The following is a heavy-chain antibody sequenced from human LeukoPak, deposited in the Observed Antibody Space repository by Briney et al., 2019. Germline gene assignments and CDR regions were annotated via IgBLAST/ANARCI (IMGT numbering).Heavy chain of an antibody. D-gene: IGHD2-2*01. CDR3: ATGSSDGYCSSTSCYFVDY. Sequence: GGSLRLSCAASGFTFSSYEMNWVRQAPGKGLEWVSYISSSGSTIYYADSVKGRFTISRDNAKNSLYLQMNSLRAEDTAVYYCATGSSDGYCSSTSCYFVDYWGQGTLVTVSS. V-gene: IGHV3-48*03. J-gene: IGHJ4*02. CDR2: ISSSGSTI. CDR1: GFTFSSYE.